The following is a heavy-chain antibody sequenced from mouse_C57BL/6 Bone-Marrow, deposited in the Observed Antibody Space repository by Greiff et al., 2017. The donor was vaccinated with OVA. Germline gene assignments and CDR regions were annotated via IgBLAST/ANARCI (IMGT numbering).Heavy chain of an antibody. V-gene: IGHV5-9-1*02. CDR3: TRECGSSYLPFDY. J-gene: IGHJ2*01. CDR1: GFTFSSSA. Sequence: DVQLVESGEGLVKPGGSLQLSCAASGFTFSSSAMSWVRQTPEKRLAWVAYISSGGDHIYYADTVKGRFTISRDNARNTLYLQMSSLKSEDTAMYYCTRECGSSYLPFDYWGQGTTLTVSS. CDR2: ISSGGDHI. D-gene: IGHD1-1*01.